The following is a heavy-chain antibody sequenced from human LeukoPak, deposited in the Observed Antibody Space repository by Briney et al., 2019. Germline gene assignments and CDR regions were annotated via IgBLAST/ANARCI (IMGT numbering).Heavy chain of an antibody. CDR2: IYTSGST. Sequence: SETLSLTCTVSGGSISSYYWSWIRQPAGKGLEWIGRIYTSGSTNYNPSLKSRVTMSVDTSKNQFSLKLSSVTAADAAVYYCARVVSSSWYRTIEYWGQGTLVTVSS. CDR3: ARVVSSSWYRTIEY. J-gene: IGHJ4*02. V-gene: IGHV4-4*07. D-gene: IGHD6-13*01. CDR1: GGSISSYY.